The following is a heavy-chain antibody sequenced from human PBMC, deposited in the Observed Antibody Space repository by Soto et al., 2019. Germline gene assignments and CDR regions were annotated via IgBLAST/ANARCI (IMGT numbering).Heavy chain of an antibody. CDR2: IYYSGST. CDR1: GGSISSSSYY. J-gene: IGHJ3*02. D-gene: IGHD3-22*01. V-gene: IGHV4-39*01. Sequence: SETLSLTCTVSGGSISSSSYYWGWIRQPPGKELEWIGSIYYSGSTYYNPSLKSRVTISVDTSKKQFSLKLSSVIASDTAVYYCARGLISGYYLYDAFDIWGQGTMVT. CDR3: ARGLISGYYLYDAFDI.